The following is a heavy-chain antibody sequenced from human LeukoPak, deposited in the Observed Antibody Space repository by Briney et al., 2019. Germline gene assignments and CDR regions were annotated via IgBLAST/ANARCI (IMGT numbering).Heavy chain of an antibody. CDR1: GGSISNYY. D-gene: IGHD1-26*01. CDR3: ARQSGSSLGY. CDR2: IYNSGST. V-gene: IGHV4-59*08. J-gene: IGHJ4*02. Sequence: SETLSLTCTVSGGSISNYYWSWIRQPPGKGLEWIGYIYNSGSTNYNPSLKSRVSISVDTSKNQFSLKLSSVTAADTAVYYCARQSGSSLGYWGQGTLITVSS.